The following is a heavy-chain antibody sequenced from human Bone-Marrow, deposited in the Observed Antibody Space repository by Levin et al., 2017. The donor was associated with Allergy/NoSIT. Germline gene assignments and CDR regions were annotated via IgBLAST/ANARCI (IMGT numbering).Heavy chain of an antibody. CDR1: GFTFSSYA. V-gene: IGHV3-23*01. CDR2: ISGSGGST. J-gene: IGHJ3*02. D-gene: IGHD3-10*01. Sequence: PGGSLRLSCAASGFTFSSYAMSWVRQAPGKGLEWVSAISGSGGSTYYADSVKGRFTISRDNSKNTLYLQMNSLRAEDTAVYYCAKDRDYYGSGSYYVSGAFDIWGQGTMVTVSS. CDR3: AKDRDYYGSGSYYVSGAFDI.